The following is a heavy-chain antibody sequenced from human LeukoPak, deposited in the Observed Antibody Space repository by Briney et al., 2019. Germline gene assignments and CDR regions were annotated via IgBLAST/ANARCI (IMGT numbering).Heavy chain of an antibody. CDR3: ARVEENIVVVTVADY. J-gene: IGHJ4*02. CDR1: GYTFTSYG. D-gene: IGHD2-21*02. CDR2: ISAYNGNT. V-gene: IGHV1-18*01. Sequence: ASVKVSCKASGYTFTSYGISWVRQAPGQGLEWMGWISAYNGNTNYAQKLQGRVTMTTDTSTSTAYMELRSLRSDDTAVYYCARVEENIVVVTVADYWGQGTLVTVSS.